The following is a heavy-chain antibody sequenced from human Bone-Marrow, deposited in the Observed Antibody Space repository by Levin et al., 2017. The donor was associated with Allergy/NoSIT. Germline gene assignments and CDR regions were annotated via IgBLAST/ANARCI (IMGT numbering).Heavy chain of an antibody. Sequence: GGSLRLSCAASGFPFSSFGIHWVRQAPGKGLEWVAVIWNDGTNKYYADSVKGRFTISRDNSKNTLYLQMNSLRAEDTALYYCATDIGYCSSSSCYASVYFDNWGQGTLVTVSS. V-gene: IGHV3-33*01. J-gene: IGHJ4*02. CDR1: GFPFSSFG. CDR2: IWNDGTNK. D-gene: IGHD2-2*01. CDR3: ATDIGYCSSSSCYASVYFDN.